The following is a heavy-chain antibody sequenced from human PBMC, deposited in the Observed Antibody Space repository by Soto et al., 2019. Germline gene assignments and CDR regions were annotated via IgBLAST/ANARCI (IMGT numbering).Heavy chain of an antibody. J-gene: IGHJ4*02. CDR2: IHHTGST. CDR1: GASITTYNW. CDR3: ARNGAYSMDY. D-gene: IGHD5-18*01. V-gene: IGHV4-4*02. Sequence: QVQMQESGPGLVEPSETLSLTCAVSGASITTYNWWSWVRQPPGKGLEWMGEIHHTGSTTYNPSLESRVTMSADTSKNPLYLKLPSVTVTHTAISYCARNGAYSMDYWGQGTLVTVSS.